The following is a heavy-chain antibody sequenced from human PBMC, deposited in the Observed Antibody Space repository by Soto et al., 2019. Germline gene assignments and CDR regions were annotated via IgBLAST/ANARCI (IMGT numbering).Heavy chain of an antibody. V-gene: IGHV5-51*01. CDR1: GYSFTNYW. CDR3: ARQGRRLQSHHFDY. D-gene: IGHD6-25*01. Sequence: GESLKISCKGSGYSFTNYWIGWVRQMPGKGLEWMGIIYPGDSHAIYSPSFQGQVTISADKSISTAYLQWSSLKASDTAMYYCARQGRRLQSHHFDYWGQGTLVTISS. J-gene: IGHJ4*02. CDR2: IYPGDSHA.